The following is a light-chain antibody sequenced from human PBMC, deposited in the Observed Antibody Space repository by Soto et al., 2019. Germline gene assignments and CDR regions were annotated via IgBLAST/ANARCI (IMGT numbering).Light chain of an antibody. V-gene: IGKV3-20*01. CDR2: GAS. J-gene: IGKJ2*01. CDR1: QSVSSNH. Sequence: EILLTQSPGSRSLSPRERATLSCRASQSVSSNHLAWYQQKPGQAPRLLIYGASRRATGIPDRFSGSGSGTEFTLTISRLEPEDFAVYYCQQYGSSTYTFGQGTKVDIK. CDR3: QQYGSSTYT.